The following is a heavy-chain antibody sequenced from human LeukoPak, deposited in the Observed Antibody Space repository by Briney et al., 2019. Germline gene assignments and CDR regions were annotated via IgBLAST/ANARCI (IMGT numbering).Heavy chain of an antibody. D-gene: IGHD6-19*01. CDR1: GFTFSDAW. V-gene: IGHV3-30*18. CDR2: ISYDGSNK. CDR3: AKQWLQYYFDY. J-gene: IGHJ4*02. Sequence: GGSLRLSCAASGFTFSDAWMHWVRQAPGKGLEWVAVISYDGSNKYYADSVKGRFTISRDNSKNTLYLQMNSLRAEDTAVYYCAKQWLQYYFDYWGQGTLVTVSS.